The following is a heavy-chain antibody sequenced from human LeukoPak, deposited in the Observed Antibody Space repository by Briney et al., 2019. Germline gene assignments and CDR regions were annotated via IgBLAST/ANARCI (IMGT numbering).Heavy chain of an antibody. Sequence: GGSLRLSCTASGFTFSDYWMSWVRQAPGKGLEWVANIKQHGSEKYYVGSERGRFTISRDNAKNSLSLQMNSLRTEDTALYYCARGTYGLRIDNWFDPWGQGTLVTVSS. CDR3: ARGTYGLRIDNWFDP. J-gene: IGHJ5*02. V-gene: IGHV3-7*03. CDR1: GFTFSDYW. D-gene: IGHD1-26*01. CDR2: IKQHGSEK.